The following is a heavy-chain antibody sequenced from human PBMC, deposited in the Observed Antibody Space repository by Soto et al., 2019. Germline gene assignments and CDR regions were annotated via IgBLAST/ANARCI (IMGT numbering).Heavy chain of an antibody. CDR1: GFTFSSYS. CDR3: ALRKTGSYFDY. J-gene: IGHJ4*02. D-gene: IGHD1-26*01. Sequence: EVQLVESGGGLVKPGGSLRLSCAASGFTFSSYSMNWVRQAPGKGLEWVSSISSSSSYIYYADSVKGRFTISRDNAKNSLYLQMNSLRAEDTAVYYCALRKTGSYFDYWGQGTLVTVSA. CDR2: ISSSSSYI. V-gene: IGHV3-21*01.